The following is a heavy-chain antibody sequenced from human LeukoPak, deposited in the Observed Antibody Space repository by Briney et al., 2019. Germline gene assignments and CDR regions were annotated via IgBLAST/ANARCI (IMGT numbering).Heavy chain of an antibody. CDR3: ARDAQYYDSSGYYRFLYFDL. J-gene: IGHJ2*01. V-gene: IGHV3-11*01. CDR2: ISSSGSTI. CDR1: GFTFSDYY. D-gene: IGHD3-22*01. Sequence: GGSLRLSCAASGFTFSDYYMSWIRQGPGKGLEWVSYISSSGSTIYYADSVKGRFTISRDNAKNSLYLQMNSLRAEDTAVYYCARDAQYYDSSGYYRFLYFDLWGRGTLVTVSS.